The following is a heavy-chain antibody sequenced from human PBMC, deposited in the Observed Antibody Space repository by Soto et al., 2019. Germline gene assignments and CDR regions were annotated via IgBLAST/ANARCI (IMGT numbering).Heavy chain of an antibody. Sequence: SETLSLTCTVSGGSISSGDYYWSWIRQPPGKGLEWIGSIHYSGSTYYNPSLKSRVTISVDTSKNHFSLKLTSVTAADTAVYYCARPGGSGWFYFDSWGQGSQVTVSS. V-gene: IGHV4-39*02. CDR2: IHYSGST. CDR3: ARPGGSGWFYFDS. CDR1: GGSISSGDYY. D-gene: IGHD6-13*01. J-gene: IGHJ4*02.